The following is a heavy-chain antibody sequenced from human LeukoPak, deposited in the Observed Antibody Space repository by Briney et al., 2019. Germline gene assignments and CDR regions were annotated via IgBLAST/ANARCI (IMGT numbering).Heavy chain of an antibody. V-gene: IGHV4-59*08. CDR2: IYYSGST. CDR1: GGSISSYY. CDR3: ARHPDGDYVDY. J-gene: IGHJ4*02. Sequence: KPSETLSLTCTVSGGSISSYYWSWIRQPPGKGLEWIGYIYYSGSTNYNPSLKSRVTISVDTSKNQFSLKLSSVTAADTAVYYCARHPDGDYVDYWGQGTLVTVSS. D-gene: IGHD4-17*01.